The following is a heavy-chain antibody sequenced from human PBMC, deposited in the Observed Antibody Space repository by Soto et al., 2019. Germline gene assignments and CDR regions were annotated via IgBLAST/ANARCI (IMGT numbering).Heavy chain of an antibody. J-gene: IGHJ4*02. V-gene: IGHV4-31*03. CDR1: GGSISSGGYS. Sequence: SETLSLTCTVSGGSISSGGYSWSWIRQHPGKGLEWIGYIYYSGSTYYNPSLKSRVTITVDTSKNQFSLKLSSVTAADTAVYYCARGPSMITMIVASEFDYWGQGXLVTVYS. CDR3: ARGPSMITMIVASEFDY. D-gene: IGHD3-22*01. CDR2: IYYSGST.